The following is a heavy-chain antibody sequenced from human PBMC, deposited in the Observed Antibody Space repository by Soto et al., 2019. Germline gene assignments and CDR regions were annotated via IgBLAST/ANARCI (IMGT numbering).Heavy chain of an antibody. J-gene: IGHJ3*02. CDR2: ISGSGGNT. Sequence: QAPGKGLEWVSAISGSGGNTYYADSVKGRFTISRDNAKNSLYLQMNSLRAEDTAVYYCAREGGSGAFDIWGQGTMVTVSS. CDR3: AREGGSGAFDI. V-gene: IGHV3-23*01. D-gene: IGHD3-10*01.